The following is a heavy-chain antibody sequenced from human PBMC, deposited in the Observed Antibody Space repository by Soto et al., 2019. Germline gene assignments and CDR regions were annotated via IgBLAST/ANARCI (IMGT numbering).Heavy chain of an antibody. D-gene: IGHD7-27*01. V-gene: IGHV3-23*01. CDR3: AKDSRAVELGIDAFDI. Sequence: GGSLRLSCAASGFTFSSYAMSWVRQAPGKGLEWVSAISGSGGSTYYADSVKGRFTISRDNSKNTLYLQMNSLRAEDTAVYYCAKDSRAVELGIDAFDIWGQGTMVTVS. J-gene: IGHJ3*02. CDR2: ISGSGGST. CDR1: GFTFSSYA.